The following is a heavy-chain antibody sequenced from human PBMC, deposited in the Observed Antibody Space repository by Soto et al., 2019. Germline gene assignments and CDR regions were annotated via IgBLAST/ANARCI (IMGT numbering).Heavy chain of an antibody. V-gene: IGHV4-39*01. J-gene: IGHJ4*02. CDR3: ARRPSFYYDSSYSYYFDS. D-gene: IGHD3-22*01. Sequence: PSETLYLTCTVSGGSISTSSYYWGWIRQPPGQGLEWIGSIYYSVSTYNNPSLKSRVTISVDTSKNQFSLKLSSVTAADTAVYYCARRPSFYYDSSYSYYFDSWGQGTLVTVSS. CDR1: GGSISTSSYY. CDR2: IYYSVST.